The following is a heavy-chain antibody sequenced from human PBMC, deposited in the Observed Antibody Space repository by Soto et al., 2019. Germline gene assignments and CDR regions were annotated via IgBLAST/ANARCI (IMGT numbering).Heavy chain of an antibody. D-gene: IGHD3-22*01. CDR3: ARGGYYDSSGYSEYYYGMDV. Sequence: ASVKVSCKASGYTFTSYDINWVRQATGQVLEWMGLMNPNSGNTGYAQKFQGRVTMTRNTSIRTAYMELSSLRSEDTAVYYCARGGYYDSSGYSEYYYGMDVWGQGTTVTVSS. CDR1: GYTFTSYD. V-gene: IGHV1-8*01. J-gene: IGHJ6*02. CDR2: MNPNSGNT.